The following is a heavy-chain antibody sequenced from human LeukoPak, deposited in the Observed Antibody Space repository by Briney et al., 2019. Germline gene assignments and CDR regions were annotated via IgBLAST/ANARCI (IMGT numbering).Heavy chain of an antibody. CDR2: IYYSGGT. D-gene: IGHD6-13*01. J-gene: IGHJ4*02. V-gene: IGHV4-30-4*01. CDR1: GGSISSGDYY. CDR3: ARVSSWSYYFDY. Sequence: SETLSLTCTVSGGSISSGDYYWSWIRQPPGKGLEWIGYIYYSGGTYYNPSLKSRVTISVDTSKNQFSLKLSSVTAADTAVYYCARVSSWSYYFDYWGQGTLVTVSS.